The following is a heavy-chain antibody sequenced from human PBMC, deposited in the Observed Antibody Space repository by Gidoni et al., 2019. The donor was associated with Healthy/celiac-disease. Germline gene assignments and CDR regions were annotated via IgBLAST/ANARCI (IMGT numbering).Heavy chain of an antibody. J-gene: IGHJ6*03. D-gene: IGHD3-3*01. CDR3: AKEGGGLGYDFWSGYYPYYYYYMDV. CDR1: GVTFSSYA. V-gene: IGHV3-23*01. Sequence: EVQLLESGGGLVQPGGSLRLSCSASGVTFSSYAMSWVRQAPGKGLEWVSAISGSGVSTYYADSVKGRFTISRDNSKTTLYLQMNSLRAEDTAVYYWAKEGGGLGYDFWSGYYPYYYYYMDVWGKGTTVTVSS. CDR2: ISGSGVST.